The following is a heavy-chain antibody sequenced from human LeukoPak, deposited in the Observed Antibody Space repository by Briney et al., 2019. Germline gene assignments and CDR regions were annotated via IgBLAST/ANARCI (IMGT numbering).Heavy chain of an antibody. J-gene: IGHJ3*02. CDR3: EGGDDAFDI. CDR2: INHSGST. V-gene: IGHV4-34*01. Sequence: PSETLSLTCAVYGGSFSGYYWSWIRRPPGKGLEWIGEINHSGSTNYNPSLKSRVTISVDTSKNQFSLKLSSVTAADTAVYYCEGGDDAFDIWGQGTMVTVSS. CDR1: GGSFSGYY.